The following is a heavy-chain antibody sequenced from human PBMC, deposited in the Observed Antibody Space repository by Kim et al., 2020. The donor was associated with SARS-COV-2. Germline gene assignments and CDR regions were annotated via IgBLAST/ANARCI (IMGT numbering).Heavy chain of an antibody. J-gene: IGHJ6*03. V-gene: IGHV7-4-1*02. Sequence: ASVKVSCKASGYTFTSYAMNWVRQAPGQGLEWMGWINTNTGNPTYALGFTARVAFSLDTSVSTAYLQLSSLKAEDTAVYYCARDFVLWFGESLNYYYYMDVWGQGTTVTVSS. CDR3: ARDFVLWFGESLNYYYYMDV. CDR1: GYTFTSYA. CDR2: INTNTGNP. D-gene: IGHD3-10*01.